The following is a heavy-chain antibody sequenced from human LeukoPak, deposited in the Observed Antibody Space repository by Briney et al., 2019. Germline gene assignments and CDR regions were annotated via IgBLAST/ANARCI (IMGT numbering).Heavy chain of an antibody. Sequence: GGSLRLSCAASGFIFSSHGMHWVRQAPGKGLEWVAVISYDGSNKYYADSVKGRFTISRDNSKNTLYLQMNSLRAEDTAVYYCAKDSGGYRLVDAFDIWGQGTMVTVSS. V-gene: IGHV3-30*18. CDR3: AKDSGGYRLVDAFDI. J-gene: IGHJ3*02. D-gene: IGHD3-22*01. CDR1: GFIFSSHG. CDR2: ISYDGSNK.